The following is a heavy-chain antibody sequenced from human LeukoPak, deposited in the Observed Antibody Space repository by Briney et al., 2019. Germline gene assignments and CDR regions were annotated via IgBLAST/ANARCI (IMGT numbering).Heavy chain of an antibody. J-gene: IGHJ4*02. CDR3: ARPVVLGAYLRGAYYFDS. CDR2: IWYDGSDK. CDR1: GFTFSNYG. V-gene: IGHV3-33*01. Sequence: AGRSLRLSCAASGFTFSNYGMQWVRQAPGKGLEWVAVIWYDGSDKYHADSVKGRFTISRDNSKNTLYLQMNSLRVEDTAVYYCARPVVLGAYLRGAYYFDSWGQGTLVTVSS. D-gene: IGHD3-16*01.